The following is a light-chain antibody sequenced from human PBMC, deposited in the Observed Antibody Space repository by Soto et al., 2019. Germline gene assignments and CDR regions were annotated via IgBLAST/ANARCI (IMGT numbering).Light chain of an antibody. J-gene: IGKJ4*01. CDR1: QSISSSY. CDR2: GAS. Sequence: EIVLTQSPGTLSLSPGERATLSCRASQSISSSYLAWYQQKPGQAPRLLIYGASSRATGIPDRFSGSGSETNFPLTISRLEPEDFAVYYCQQYDTSLLTFGGGTKVEIK. CDR3: QQYDTSLLT. V-gene: IGKV3-20*01.